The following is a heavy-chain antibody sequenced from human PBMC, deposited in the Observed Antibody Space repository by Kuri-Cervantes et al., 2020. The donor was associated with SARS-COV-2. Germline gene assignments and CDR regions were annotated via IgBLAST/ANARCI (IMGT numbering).Heavy chain of an antibody. CDR1: GFTFSSYA. J-gene: IGHJ4*02. V-gene: IGHV3-30-3*01. CDR3: ATTSGSYYNGAFDY. D-gene: IGHD1-26*01. Sequence: GESLKISCTASGFTFSSYAMHWVRQAPGKGLEWVAVISYDGSNKYYADSVKGRFTISRDNSKNTLFLQMNSLRAEDTAAYYCATTSGSYYNGAFDYWGQGSLVTVSS. CDR2: ISYDGSNK.